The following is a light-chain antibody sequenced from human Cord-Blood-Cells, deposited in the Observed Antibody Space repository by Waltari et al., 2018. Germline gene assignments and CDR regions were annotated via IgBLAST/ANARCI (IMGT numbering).Light chain of an antibody. V-gene: IGLV1-40*01. Sequence: QSVLTQPPSVSGAPGQRVTISCTGSSSNIGAGYDVHWYQQLPGTAPKLLIYGNSKRPSGVPDRFSGSKSGTSASLAITGLQAEDEADYYCQSYDSGLSGSVFGGGTKLTVL. CDR2: GNS. J-gene: IGLJ3*02. CDR1: SSNIGAGYD. CDR3: QSYDSGLSGSV.